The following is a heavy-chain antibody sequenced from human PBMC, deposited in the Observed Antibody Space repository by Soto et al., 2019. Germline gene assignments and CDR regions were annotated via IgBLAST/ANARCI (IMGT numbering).Heavy chain of an antibody. Sequence: GASVKVSCKASGFTFSDYGFSWVRQAPGRGLEWMGWISAFNGETNYTQKSEGRAAMTTDAATTTAYMELRSLTVDDTAVYYCVRDQQWLLPVPLNFDYWGQGTVVTVSS. CDR1: GFTFSDYG. D-gene: IGHD6-19*01. V-gene: IGHV1-18*01. J-gene: IGHJ4*02. CDR2: ISAFNGET. CDR3: VRDQQWLLPVPLNFDY.